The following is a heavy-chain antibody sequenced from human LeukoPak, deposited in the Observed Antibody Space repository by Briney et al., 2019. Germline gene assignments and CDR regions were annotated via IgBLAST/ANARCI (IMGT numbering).Heavy chain of an antibody. CDR2: IYYSGST. J-gene: IGHJ4*02. CDR3: ASYPGFDY. V-gene: IGHV4-59*01. CDR1: GGSISRYY. Sequence: SETLSLTCTVSGGSISRYYWSWIRQPPGKGLEWIGYIYYSGSTNYNPPLKSRVTIPVDTSKNQFSLKLSSVTAADTAVYYCASYPGFDYWGQGTLVTVSS.